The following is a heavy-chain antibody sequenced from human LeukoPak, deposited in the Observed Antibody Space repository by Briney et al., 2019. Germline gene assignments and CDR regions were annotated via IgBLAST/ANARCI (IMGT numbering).Heavy chain of an antibody. D-gene: IGHD6-13*01. CDR3: AKDPKRSRAAAHLNWFDP. J-gene: IGHJ5*02. CDR1: GFTFNSYA. V-gene: IGHV3-23*01. CDR2: ISGSGGST. Sequence: GGSLRLSCAASGFTFNSYAMSWVRQAPGKGLEWVSAISGSGGSTYYAVSVKGRFTISRDNSKNTLYLQMNSLRAEDTAVYYCAKDPKRSRAAAHLNWFDPWGQGTLVTVSS.